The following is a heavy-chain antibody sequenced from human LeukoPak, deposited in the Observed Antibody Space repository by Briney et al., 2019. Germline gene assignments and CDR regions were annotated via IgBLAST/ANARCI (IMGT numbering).Heavy chain of an antibody. CDR2: ICSDGSKK. Sequence: PGRSLRLSCAASGFTFSNYCMHWVRQAPGKGLEWVSFICSDGSKKYCADSVKGRFTNSRDNSKNTLYLQMNSLRAEDTAVYYGARRGEYSNLIYLEYWGKGIPVTVSS. CDR1: GFTFSNYC. D-gene: IGHD4-11*01. CDR3: ARRGEYSNLIYLEY. J-gene: IGHJ4*02. V-gene: IGHV3-33*01.